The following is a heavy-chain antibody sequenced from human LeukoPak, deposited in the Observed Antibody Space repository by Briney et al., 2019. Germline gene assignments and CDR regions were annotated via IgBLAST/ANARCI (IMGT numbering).Heavy chain of an antibody. CDR1: GFTFSSYG. J-gene: IGHJ4*02. Sequence: PGGSLRLSCAASGFTFSSYGMHWVRQAPGKGLEWVAVISYDGSNKYYADSVKGRFTISRDNSKNTLYLQMNSLRAEDTAVYYCAKEYSYGYFDVWGQGTLVTVSS. CDR3: AKEYSYGYFDV. V-gene: IGHV3-30*18. CDR2: ISYDGSNK. D-gene: IGHD5-18*01.